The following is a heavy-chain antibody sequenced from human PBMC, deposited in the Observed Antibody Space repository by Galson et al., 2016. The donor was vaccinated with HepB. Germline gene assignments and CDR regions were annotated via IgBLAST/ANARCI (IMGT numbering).Heavy chain of an antibody. D-gene: IGHD3-3*01. CDR2: IIPIFGTA. J-gene: IGHJ6*02. Sequence: SVKVSCKASGGTFNNYAISWVRQAPGQGLEWMGGIIPIFGTAKYAQKFQARVTITADESTSTAYMEVSSLRSEDTAVYYCARKKSGITIFGVVGNGYYYGVDVWGQGTTVTVSS. V-gene: IGHV1-69*13. CDR3: ARKKSGITIFGVVGNGYYYGVDV. CDR1: GGTFNNYA.